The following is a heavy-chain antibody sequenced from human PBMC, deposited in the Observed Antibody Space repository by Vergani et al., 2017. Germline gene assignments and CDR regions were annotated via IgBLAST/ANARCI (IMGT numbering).Heavy chain of an antibody. CDR2: ISAYNGNT. J-gene: IGHJ4*02. D-gene: IGHD3-16*01. V-gene: IGHV1-18*01. CDR1: GGTFSSYA. Sequence: QVQLVQSGAEVKKPGSSVKVSCKASGGTFSSYAISWVRQAPGQGLEWMGWISAYNGNTNYAQKLQGRVTMTTDTSTSTAYMELSSLRSEDTAVYYCAIDRASEGAVSYYFDDWGQGTLVTVSS. CDR3: AIDRASEGAVSYYFDD.